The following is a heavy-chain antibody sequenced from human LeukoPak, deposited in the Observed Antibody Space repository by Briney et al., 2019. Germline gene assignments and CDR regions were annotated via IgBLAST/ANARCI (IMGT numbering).Heavy chain of an antibody. CDR3: AREGMYYDILTGYYDY. J-gene: IGHJ4*02. CDR2: IKQDGSEK. D-gene: IGHD3-9*01. V-gene: IGHV3-7*01. Sequence: GGSLRLSCAASGFTFSSYWMSWVRQAPGKGLEWVANIKQDGSEKYYVDSVEGRFTISRDNAKNSLYLQMNSLRAEDTAVYYCAREGMYYDILTGYYDYWGQGTLVTVSS. CDR1: GFTFSSYW.